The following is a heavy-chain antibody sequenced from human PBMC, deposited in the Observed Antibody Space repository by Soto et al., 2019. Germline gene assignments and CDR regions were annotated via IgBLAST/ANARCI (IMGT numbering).Heavy chain of an antibody. CDR1: GGSISSGDYY. Sequence: QVQLQESGPGLVKPSQTLSLTCTVSGGSISSGDYYWSWIRQPPVKGLEWIGYIYYSGSTYYNPSFKSRVTISVDTSKNPYSLKLSSVTAADTAVYYCATIKLGSTRLDYWGQGTLVTVSS. CDR2: IYYSGST. J-gene: IGHJ4*02. CDR3: ATIKLGSTRLDY. V-gene: IGHV4-30-4*01. D-gene: IGHD2-2*01.